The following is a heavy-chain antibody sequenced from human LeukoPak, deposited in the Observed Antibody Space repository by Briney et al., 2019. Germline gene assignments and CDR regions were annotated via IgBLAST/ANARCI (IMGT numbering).Heavy chain of an antibody. CDR3: ARGIRYGNDF. CDR2: IYDYGTT. CDR1: GGSIINYY. J-gene: IGHJ4*02. Sequence: SLETLSLTCNVSGGSIINYYWTWVRQPPGKGLEWIGYIYDYGTTNYNPSLKSRVTISVDTSKNQFSLSLTSVTAADTAVYYCARGIRYGNDFWGQGTLVTVSS. D-gene: IGHD6-13*01. V-gene: IGHV4-59*01.